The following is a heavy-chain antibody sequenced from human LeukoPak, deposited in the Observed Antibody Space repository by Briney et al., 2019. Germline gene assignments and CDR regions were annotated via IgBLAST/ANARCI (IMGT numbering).Heavy chain of an antibody. J-gene: IGHJ4*02. D-gene: IGHD5-18*01. Sequence: GGSLRLSCAASGVTLSSYAMSWVRQAPGKGLEWVANIKQDGSEKYYVDSVKGRFTISRDNAKNSLYLQMNSLRAEDTAVYYCARELSWIQLWFDYWGQGTLVTVSS. CDR1: GVTLSSYA. V-gene: IGHV3-7*01. CDR3: ARELSWIQLWFDY. CDR2: IKQDGSEK.